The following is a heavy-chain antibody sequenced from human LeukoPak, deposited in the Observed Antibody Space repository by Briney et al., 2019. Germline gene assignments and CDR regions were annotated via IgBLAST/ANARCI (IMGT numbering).Heavy chain of an antibody. CDR3: AREGATAGSGYYFDY. CDR2: IRLDGSNT. J-gene: IGHJ4*02. CDR1: GFAFSTYG. Sequence: GGSLRLSCAASGFAFSTYGMHWVRQAPGKGLEWVAFIRLDGSNTKYADSVKGRFTISRDNTKKSLYLQMNSLRAEDTAVYYCAREGATAGSGYYFDYWGQGSLVTVSS. D-gene: IGHD6-13*01. V-gene: IGHV3-30*02.